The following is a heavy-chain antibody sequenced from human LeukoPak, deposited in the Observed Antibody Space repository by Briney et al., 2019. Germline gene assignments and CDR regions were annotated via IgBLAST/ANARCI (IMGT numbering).Heavy chain of an antibody. V-gene: IGHV3-21*01. J-gene: IGHJ6*03. CDR1: GFTFSSYS. Sequence: GGSLRLSCAASGFTFSSYSMNWVRQAPGKGLEWVSSISSSRSYIYYADSVKGRFTISRDNAKNSLYLQMNSLRAEDTAMYYCARVAYCSSTSCRYYYYYMDVWGKGTTVTVSS. CDR2: ISSSRSYI. D-gene: IGHD2-2*01. CDR3: ARVAYCSSTSCRYYYYYMDV.